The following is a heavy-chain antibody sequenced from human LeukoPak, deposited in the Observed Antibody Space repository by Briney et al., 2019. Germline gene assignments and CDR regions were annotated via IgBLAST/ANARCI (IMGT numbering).Heavy chain of an antibody. CDR1: GFTFSSYS. V-gene: IGHV3-66*01. CDR3: ARDAPNYDFWSGYYDW. D-gene: IGHD3-3*01. J-gene: IGHJ4*02. CDR2: IYSGGST. Sequence: PGGSLRLSCAASGFTFSSYSMNWVRQAPGKGLEWVSVIYSGGSTYYADSVKGRFTISRDNSKNTLYLQMNSLRAEDTAVYYCARDAPNYDFWSGYYDWWGQGTLVTVSS.